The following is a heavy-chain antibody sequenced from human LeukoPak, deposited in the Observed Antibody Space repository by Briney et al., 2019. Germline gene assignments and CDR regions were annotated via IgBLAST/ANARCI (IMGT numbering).Heavy chain of an antibody. V-gene: IGHV3-21*01. Sequence: GGSLRLSCAASGFTFSSYSMNWVRQAPGKGLEWVSSISSSSSYIYYADSVKGRFTISRDNAKNSLYLQMNSLRAEDTAVYYCARVRGESPRWFDPWGQGTLVTVSS. J-gene: IGHJ5*02. CDR1: GFTFSSYS. D-gene: IGHD3-10*01. CDR3: ARVRGESPRWFDP. CDR2: ISSSSSYI.